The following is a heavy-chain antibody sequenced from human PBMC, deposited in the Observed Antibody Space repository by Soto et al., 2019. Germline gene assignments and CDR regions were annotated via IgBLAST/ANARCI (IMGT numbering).Heavy chain of an antibody. CDR2: ISSSSSYI. J-gene: IGHJ5*02. CDR1: GFTFSSYS. CDR3: ARSGYCGGDCYSGKYNWFAP. D-gene: IGHD2-21*02. V-gene: IGHV3-21*01. Sequence: GWSLRLSCAASGFTFSSYSMNWVRQAPGKGLEWVSSISSSSSYIYYADSVTGRFTISRDNAKNSLYLQMKSLRAEDTAVYYCARSGYCGGDCYSGKYNWFAPWGQGTLVTVSX.